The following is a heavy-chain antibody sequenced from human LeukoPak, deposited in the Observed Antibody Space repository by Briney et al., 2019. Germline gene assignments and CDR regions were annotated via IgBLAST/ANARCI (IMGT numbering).Heavy chain of an antibody. V-gene: IGHV3-30-3*01. CDR3: ARGSLDGFDY. CDR2: ISYGGSNK. Sequence: PGGSLRLSCAASGFTFSSYAMHWVRQAPGKGLEWVAVISYGGSNKYYADSVKGRFTISRDNSKNTLYLQMNSLRAEDTAVYYCARGSLDGFDYWGQGTLVTVSS. D-gene: IGHD2-15*01. CDR1: GFTFSSYA. J-gene: IGHJ4*02.